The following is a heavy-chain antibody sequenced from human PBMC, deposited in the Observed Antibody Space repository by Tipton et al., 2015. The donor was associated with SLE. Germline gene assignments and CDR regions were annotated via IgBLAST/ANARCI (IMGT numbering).Heavy chain of an antibody. D-gene: IGHD6-13*01. J-gene: IGHJ6*03. V-gene: IGHV4-30-2*03. CDR1: GGSINSGGYS. CDR3: ARIGAYTSSWYYYYMDV. CDR2: VYTSGST. Sequence: TLSLTCAVSGGSINSGGYSSSWIRQPPGKGLEWVGRVYTSGSTNYNPSLKSRVTISVDTSKNQFSLKLSSVTAADTAVYYCARIGAYTSSWYYYYMDVWGKGTTVTVSS.